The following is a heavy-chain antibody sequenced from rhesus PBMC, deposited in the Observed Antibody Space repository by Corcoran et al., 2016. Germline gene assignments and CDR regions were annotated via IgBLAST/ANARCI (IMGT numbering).Heavy chain of an antibody. D-gene: IGHD3-34*01. CDR2: IYGSGSST. CDR3: ASGGYWGDSHDY. V-gene: IGHV4-169*02. J-gene: IGHJ4*01. Sequence: QLQLQESGPGLVKPSETLSVTCAVSGGSISSSYWSWIRQAPGKGLEWIGDIYGSGSSTNSTPALKSLGTLSVDTSKDQLSLKLSSGTAADTAVYYCASGGYWGDSHDYWGQGVLVTVSS. CDR1: GGSISSSY.